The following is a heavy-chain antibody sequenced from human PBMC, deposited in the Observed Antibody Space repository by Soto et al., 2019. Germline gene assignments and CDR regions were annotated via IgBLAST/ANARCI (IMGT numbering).Heavy chain of an antibody. CDR3: AKGRGGGQQLVQAYYYYYGMDV. D-gene: IGHD6-13*01. V-gene: IGHV3-23*01. Sequence: LRLSCSASGXTFSSYAMRWVRQAPGKGLEWVSAISGSGGSTYYADSVKGRFTISRDNSKNTLYLQMNSLRAEDTAVYYCAKGRGGGQQLVQAYYYYYGMDVWGQGTTVTVSS. CDR1: GXTFSSYA. CDR2: ISGSGGST. J-gene: IGHJ6*02.